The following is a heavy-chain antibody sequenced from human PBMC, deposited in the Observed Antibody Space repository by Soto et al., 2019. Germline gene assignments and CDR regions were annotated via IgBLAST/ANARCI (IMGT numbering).Heavy chain of an antibody. CDR1: GFPFSPYT. Sequence: QVQLVESGGGVVQPGRSLRLSCAASGFPFSPYTMHWVRQAPGRGLEWVAVISSDGSDKYYADSVKGRITISRDNSKNTLYLQMNSLRAEDTAVYYCARGGGFCGGDCYKGGIDYWGQGTLVTVSS. CDR3: ARGGGFCGGDCYKGGIDY. V-gene: IGHV3-30-3*01. CDR2: ISSDGSDK. D-gene: IGHD2-21*02. J-gene: IGHJ4*02.